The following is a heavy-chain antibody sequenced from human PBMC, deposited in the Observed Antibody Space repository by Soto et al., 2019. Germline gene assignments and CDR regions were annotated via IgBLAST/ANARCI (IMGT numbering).Heavy chain of an antibody. CDR1: GGSISSGGYY. CDR2: IYYSGST. Sequence: SETLSLTCTVSGGSISSGGYYWSWIRQHPGKGLEWIGYIYYSGSTYYNPSLKSRVTISVDTSKNQFSLKLSSVTAADTAVYYCASIPTAPQEQLGHTTRPWGQGTLVTVS. V-gene: IGHV4-31*03. D-gene: IGHD6-6*01. J-gene: IGHJ4*02. CDR3: ASIPTAPQEQLGHTTRP.